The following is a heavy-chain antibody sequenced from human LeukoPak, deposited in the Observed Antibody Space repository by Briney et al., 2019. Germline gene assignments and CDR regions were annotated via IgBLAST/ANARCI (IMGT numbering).Heavy chain of an antibody. V-gene: IGHV4-59*01. CDR2: FSYPGTT. Sequence: SETLSLTCTVSGASISSYSWSWIRQPPGKGLEWIGNFSYPGTTNYNPALKSRVTVLVGTSKNQFSLELSSVTVADTAVYFCVRGGTYFDSWGQGTLVTVSS. J-gene: IGHJ4*02. CDR3: VRGGTYFDS. D-gene: IGHD1-26*01. CDR1: GASISSYS.